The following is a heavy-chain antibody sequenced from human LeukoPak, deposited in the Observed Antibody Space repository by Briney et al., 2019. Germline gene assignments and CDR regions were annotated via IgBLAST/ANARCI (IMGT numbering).Heavy chain of an antibody. CDR3: ARLEYYYGSGDY. J-gene: IGHJ4*02. CDR1: GGSFSGYY. CDR2: INHSGST. Sequence: SETLSLTCAVYGGSFSGYYWSWIRQPPGKGLEWIGEINHSGSTNYNPSLKSRVTISVDTSKNQFSLKLSSVTAADTAEYYCARLEYYYGSGDYWGQGTLVTVSS. D-gene: IGHD3-10*01. V-gene: IGHV4-34*01.